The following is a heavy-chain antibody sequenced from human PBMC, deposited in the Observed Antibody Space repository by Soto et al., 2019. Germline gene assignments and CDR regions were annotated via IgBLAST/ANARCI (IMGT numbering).Heavy chain of an antibody. D-gene: IGHD6-19*01. CDR3: ARAVRRTAVAGTIWYFDL. V-gene: IGHV3-23*01. CDR1: GFTFSSYA. Sequence: GGSLRLSCAASGFTFSSYAMSWVRQAPGKGLEWVSAIRRVGSRTYYVDSVKGRFTISRDNAKNTLYLQMNSLRAEDTAVYYCARAVRRTAVAGTIWYFDLWGRGTLVTVSS. J-gene: IGHJ2*01. CDR2: IRRVGSRT.